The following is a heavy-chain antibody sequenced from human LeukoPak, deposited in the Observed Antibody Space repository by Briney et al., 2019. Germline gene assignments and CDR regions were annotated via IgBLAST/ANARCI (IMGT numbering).Heavy chain of an antibody. D-gene: IGHD1-26*01. Sequence: SESLSLTCTVSGGSISSYYWSWIRQPAGKGLEWIGRIYTSGSTNYNPSLKSRVTMSVDTSKNQFSLKLSSVTAADTAVYYCARDDNRIVGAKYAFDIWGQGTMVTVSS. CDR2: IYTSGST. CDR1: GGSISSYY. J-gene: IGHJ3*02. V-gene: IGHV4-4*07. CDR3: ARDDNRIVGAKYAFDI.